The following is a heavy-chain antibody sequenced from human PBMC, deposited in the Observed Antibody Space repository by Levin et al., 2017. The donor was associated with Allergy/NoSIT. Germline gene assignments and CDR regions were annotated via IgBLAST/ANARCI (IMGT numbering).Heavy chain of an antibody. V-gene: IGHV4-34*01. D-gene: IGHD3-10*01. CDR3: ARRTSGSYSGGVDY. CDR2: INHSGST. CDR1: GGSFSGYY. Sequence: SETLSLTCAVYGGSFSGYYWSWIRQPPGKGLEWIGEINHSGSTNYNPSLKSRVTISVDTSKNQFSLKLSSVTAADTAVYYCARRTSGSYSGGVDYWGQGTLVTVSS. J-gene: IGHJ4*02.